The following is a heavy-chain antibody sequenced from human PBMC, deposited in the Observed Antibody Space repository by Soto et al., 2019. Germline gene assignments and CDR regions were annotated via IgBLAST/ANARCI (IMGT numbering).Heavy chain of an antibody. V-gene: IGHV6-1*01. CDR1: GDSVSSNSAA. Sequence: SQTLSLTCAISGDSVSSNSAAWNWIRQSPSRGLEWLGRTYYRSKWYNDYAVYVKSRITINPDTSKNQFSLQLNSVTPEDTAVYYCVKTGPTVSSYYYGMDVWGQGTTVTVSS. J-gene: IGHJ6*02. CDR2: TYYRSKWYN. CDR3: VKTGPTVSSYYYGMDV. D-gene: IGHD4-17*01.